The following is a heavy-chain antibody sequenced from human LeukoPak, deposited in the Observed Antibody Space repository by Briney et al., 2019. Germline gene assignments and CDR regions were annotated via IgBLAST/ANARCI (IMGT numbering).Heavy chain of an antibody. J-gene: IGHJ4*02. CDR1: GFTFSNAG. CDR3: TTRYGDISRHYSFDS. Sequence: GESLRLSCAASGFTFSNAGMGWGRQAPGKGLELVSSINENAAITKYADAVNGRFTISRDNSQNILYLQMYSLRVEDTAVYYCTTRYGDISRHYSFDSWGQGTLVSVSS. V-gene: IGHV3-23*01. D-gene: IGHD4-17*01. CDR2: INENAAIT.